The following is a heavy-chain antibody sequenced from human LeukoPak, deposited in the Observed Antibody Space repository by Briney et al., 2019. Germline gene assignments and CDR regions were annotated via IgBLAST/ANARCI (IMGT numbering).Heavy chain of an antibody. J-gene: IGHJ4*02. CDR2: INHSGST. V-gene: IGHV4-34*01. Sequence: SETLSLTCAVYGGSFSGYYWSWIRQPPGKGLEWIGEINHSGSTNYNPSLKSRVTISVDTSKNQFSLKLSSVTAADTAVYYCARRGQSTAWSFDYWGQGTLVTVSS. CDR3: ARRGQSTAWSFDY. D-gene: IGHD2-8*02. CDR1: GGSFSGYY.